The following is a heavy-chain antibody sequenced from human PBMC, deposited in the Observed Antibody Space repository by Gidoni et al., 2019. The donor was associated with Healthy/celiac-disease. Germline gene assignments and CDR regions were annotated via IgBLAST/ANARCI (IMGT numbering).Heavy chain of an antibody. CDR1: GGTFSSYT. V-gene: IGHV1-69*06. CDR2: ISPIFCTA. CDR3: ARILSGTITYGMDV. D-gene: IGHD3-10*01. Sequence: QVQLVQSGAEVKKPGSSVKVPGKVSGGTFSSYTISLVQHAPGQGLEWMGGISPIFCTANYAQKFQGRVTITADKSTSTAYMELSSLRSEDTAVYYCARILSGTITYGMDVWGQGTTVTVSS. J-gene: IGHJ6*02.